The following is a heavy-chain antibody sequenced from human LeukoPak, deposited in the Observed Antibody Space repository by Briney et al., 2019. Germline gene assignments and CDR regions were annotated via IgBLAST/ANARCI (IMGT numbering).Heavy chain of an antibody. Sequence: ASVKVSCKASGGTFSSYAISWVRQAPGQGLEWMGRITPIFGTANYALKFQGRVTITTDESTSTAYMELSSLRSEDTAVYYCARGLLIRYAFDIWGQGTMVTVSS. CDR3: ARGLLIRYAFDI. CDR2: ITPIFGTA. J-gene: IGHJ3*02. V-gene: IGHV1-69*05. D-gene: IGHD3-9*01. CDR1: GGTFSSYA.